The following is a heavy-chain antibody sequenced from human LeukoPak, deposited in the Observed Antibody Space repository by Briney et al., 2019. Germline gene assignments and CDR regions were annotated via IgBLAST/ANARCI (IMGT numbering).Heavy chain of an antibody. V-gene: IGHV3-64*01. J-gene: IGHJ4*02. CDR2: ISSNGDST. D-gene: IGHD3-22*01. CDR3: ARAYYDSGGYYYDY. Sequence: GGSLRLSCAASGFTFSSYPMHWVRQAPGKGLEYVSAISSNGDSTYYANSVKGRFTISRDNSKNTLYLQMGSLRAEDMAVYYSARAYYDSGGYYYDYWGQGTLVTVSS. CDR1: GFTFSSYP.